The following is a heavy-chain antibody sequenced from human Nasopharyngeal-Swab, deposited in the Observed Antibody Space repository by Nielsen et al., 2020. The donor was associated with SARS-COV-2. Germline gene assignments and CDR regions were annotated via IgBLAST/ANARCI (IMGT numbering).Heavy chain of an antibody. D-gene: IGHD4-17*01. J-gene: IGHJ4*02. CDR3: ARGYGMTTVFEGDY. V-gene: IGHV3-30*03. CDR1: GFTFSSSG. CDR2: ISYDGSNE. Sequence: LKLSCAASGFTFSSSGMDWVRQAPGKGLEWVAVISYDGSNEYYEDSVKGRFTISRDNSKNTLYLQMNSLRAEDTAVYYCARGYGMTTVFEGDYWGQGTLVTVSS.